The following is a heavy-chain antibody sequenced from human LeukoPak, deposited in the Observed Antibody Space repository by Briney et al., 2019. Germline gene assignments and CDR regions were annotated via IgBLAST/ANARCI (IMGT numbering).Heavy chain of an antibody. V-gene: IGHV4-34*01. Sequence: PSETLSLTCAVYGGSFSGYYWSWIRHPPGKGLEWIGEINHSGSTNYNPSLKSRVTISVDTSKNQFSLKLSSVTAADTAVYYCASLRRGELYSLGYWGQGTLVTVSS. D-gene: IGHD3-16*01. CDR3: ASLRRGELYSLGY. CDR1: GGSFSGYY. CDR2: INHSGST. J-gene: IGHJ4*02.